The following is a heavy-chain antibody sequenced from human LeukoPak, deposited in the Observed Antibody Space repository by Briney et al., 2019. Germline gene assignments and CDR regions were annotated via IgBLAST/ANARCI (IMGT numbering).Heavy chain of an antibody. CDR3: ARVTRLYGSGSYSIDY. CDR2: INHSGST. D-gene: IGHD3-10*01. J-gene: IGHJ4*02. V-gene: IGHV4-34*01. CDR1: GGSFSGYY. Sequence: SETLSLTCAVYGGSFSGYYWSWIRQPPGKGLGWIGEINHSGSTNYNPSLKSRVTISVDTSKNQFSLKPSSVTAADTAVYYCARVTRLYGSGSYSIDYWGQGTLVTVSS.